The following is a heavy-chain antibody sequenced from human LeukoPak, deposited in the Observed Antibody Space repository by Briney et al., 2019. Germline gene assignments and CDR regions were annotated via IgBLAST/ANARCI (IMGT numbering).Heavy chain of an antibody. D-gene: IGHD6-13*01. CDR3: ARDEIKLVPTIYYYYYGMDV. Sequence: GALVKVSCKASGYTFTSYGISWVRQAPGQGLEWMGWISAYNGNTNYAQKLQGRVTMTTDTSTSTAYMELRSLRSDDTAVYYCARDEIKLVPTIYYYYYGMDVWGQGTTVTVSS. V-gene: IGHV1-18*01. CDR2: ISAYNGNT. J-gene: IGHJ6*02. CDR1: GYTFTSYG.